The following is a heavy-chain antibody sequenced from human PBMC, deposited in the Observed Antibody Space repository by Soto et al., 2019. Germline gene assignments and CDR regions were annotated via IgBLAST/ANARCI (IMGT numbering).Heavy chain of an antibody. J-gene: IGHJ6*02. CDR1: GFTFHTYW. CDR3: TRVGRFGSAEYSYYYCMDV. Sequence: EVQLVESGGGLVQPGGSLRLSCAASGFTFHTYWMHWVRQAPGKGLVWVSRANSDGSSTTYADSVKGRFTISRDNARKTLYLQRNSLRAEDTAVYSCTRVGRFGSAEYSYYYCMDVWGQGTTVTVSS. D-gene: IGHD3-10*01. CDR2: ANSDGSST. V-gene: IGHV3-74*03.